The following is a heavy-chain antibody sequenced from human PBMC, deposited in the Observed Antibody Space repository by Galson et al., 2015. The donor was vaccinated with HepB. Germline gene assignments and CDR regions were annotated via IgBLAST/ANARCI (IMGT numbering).Heavy chain of an antibody. CDR1: GFTSSSYW. CDR3: ARDDFGEFDYYGVDV. CDR2: IKQDGSKK. Sequence: SLRLSCAVSGFTSSSYWMNWVRQAPGKGLEWVANIKQDGSKKYYVDSVKGRFTISRDNAKNSLYLQMSSLRAEDTAVYYCARDDFGEFDYYGVDVWGQGTTVTVSS. J-gene: IGHJ6*02. D-gene: IGHD3-10*01. V-gene: IGHV3-7*01.